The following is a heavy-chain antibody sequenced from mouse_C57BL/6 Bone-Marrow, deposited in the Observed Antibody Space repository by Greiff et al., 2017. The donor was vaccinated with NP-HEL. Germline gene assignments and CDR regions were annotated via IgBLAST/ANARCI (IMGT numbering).Heavy chain of an antibody. CDR3: ARTTVVARRELYAMDY. Sequence: QVQLKQPGAELVKPGASVKLSCKASGYTFTSYWMHWVKQRPGRGLEWIGRIDPNSGGTKYNEKFKSKATLTVDKPSSTAYMQLSSLTSEDSAVYYCARTTVVARRELYAMDYWGQGTSVTVSS. J-gene: IGHJ4*01. CDR2: IDPNSGGT. D-gene: IGHD1-1*01. CDR1: GYTFTSYW. V-gene: IGHV1-72*01.